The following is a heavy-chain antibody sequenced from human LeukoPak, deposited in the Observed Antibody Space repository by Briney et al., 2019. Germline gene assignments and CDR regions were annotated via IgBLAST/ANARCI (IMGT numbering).Heavy chain of an antibody. CDR3: ARDSSGWEPVGY. Sequence: GGSLRLSCAASGFTFSSYSMNWVRQAPGKGLEWVSSISSSSYIYHADSVKGRFTISRDNAKNSLYLQMNSLRAEDTAVYYCARDSSGWEPVGYWGQGTLVTVSS. CDR1: GFTFSSYS. CDR2: ISSSSYI. D-gene: IGHD6-19*01. J-gene: IGHJ4*02. V-gene: IGHV3-21*01.